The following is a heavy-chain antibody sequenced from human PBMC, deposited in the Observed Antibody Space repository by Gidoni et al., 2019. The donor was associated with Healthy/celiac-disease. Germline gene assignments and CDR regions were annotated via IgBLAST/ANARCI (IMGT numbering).Heavy chain of an antibody. CDR1: GGSISSYY. Sequence: QVQLQESGPGLVKPSETLSLTCTGSGGSISSYYWSWIRQPPGKGLEWIGYIYYSGSTNYNPSLKSRVTISVDTSKNQFSLKLSSVTAADTAVYYCARTGYSYGLASDRTPSYYFDYWGQGTLVTVSS. J-gene: IGHJ4*02. CDR3: ARTGYSYGLASDRTPSYYFDY. CDR2: IYYSGST. D-gene: IGHD5-18*01. V-gene: IGHV4-59*01.